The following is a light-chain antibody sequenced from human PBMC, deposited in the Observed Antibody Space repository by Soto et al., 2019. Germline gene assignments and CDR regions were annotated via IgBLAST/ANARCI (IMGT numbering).Light chain of an antibody. Sequence: DIVMTQSPDSLTVSLGERATINCKSSQSVLSNSNNKNYLAWYQQKPGQPPKLLIYWASTREYGVPDRFSGSGSGTDFTLTITSLQAEDVASYYCQQFLSAPFTFGPGTKVKIK. CDR1: QSVLSNSNNKNY. CDR3: QQFLSAPFT. V-gene: IGKV4-1*01. CDR2: WAS. J-gene: IGKJ3*01.